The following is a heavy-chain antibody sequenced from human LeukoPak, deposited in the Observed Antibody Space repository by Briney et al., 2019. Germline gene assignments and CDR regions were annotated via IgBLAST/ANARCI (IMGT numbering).Heavy chain of an antibody. J-gene: IGHJ4*02. D-gene: IGHD3-22*01. V-gene: IGHV1-2*04. CDR1: GYTFTGYY. Sequence: ASVKVSCKASGYTFTGYYMHWVRQAPGQGLEWMGWINPNSGGTNYAQKFQGWVTMTRDTSISTAYMELSRLRSDDTAVYYCARAPPHTYYYDSSGYWPLDYWGQGTLVTVSS. CDR3: ARAPPHTYYYDSSGYWPLDY. CDR2: INPNSGGT.